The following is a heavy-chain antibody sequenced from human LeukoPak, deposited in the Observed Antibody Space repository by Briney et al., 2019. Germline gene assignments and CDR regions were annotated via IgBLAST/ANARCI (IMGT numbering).Heavy chain of an antibody. J-gene: IGHJ4*02. V-gene: IGHV3-23*01. CDR2: ISGSGGST. D-gene: IGHD4-11*01. CDR1: GFTFSSYA. CDR3: AKIHYSNFGYFDY. Sequence: VGSLRLSCAASGFTFSSYAMSWVRQAPGKGLEWVSAISGSGGSTYYADSVKGRFTISRDNSKNTLYLQMNSLRAEDTAVYYCAKIHYSNFGYFDYWGQGTLVTVSS.